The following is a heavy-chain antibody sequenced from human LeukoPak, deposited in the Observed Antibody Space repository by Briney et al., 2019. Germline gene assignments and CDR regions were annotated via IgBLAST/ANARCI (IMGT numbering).Heavy chain of an antibody. J-gene: IGHJ4*02. CDR1: GGSISSGAYY. CDR3: ASGGALVATLTY. Sequence: SETLSLTCTVSGGSISSGAYYWSWIRQHPGKGLEWIGYIYYGGNTHYNPSLESRVTISLDTSKNKFSLKLSSVTAADTAVYYCASGGALVATLTYWGQGILVTVSS. V-gene: IGHV4-31*03. D-gene: IGHD5-12*01. CDR2: IYYGGNT.